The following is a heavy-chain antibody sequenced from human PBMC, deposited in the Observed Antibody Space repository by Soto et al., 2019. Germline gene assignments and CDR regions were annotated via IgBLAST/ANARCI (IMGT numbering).Heavy chain of an antibody. J-gene: IGHJ4*02. V-gene: IGHV3-33*06. Sequence: GGSLRLSCAASGSLFRGYGMHWVRQAPGKGLEWVAVIRYDGSNINYADSVMGRFTISRDNSKNTLYLEMNSLRAEDTAVYYCAKDKRQQLVGVADYWGQGTLVTVSS. D-gene: IGHD6-6*01. CDR3: AKDKRQQLVGVADY. CDR2: IRYDGSNI. CDR1: GSLFRGYG.